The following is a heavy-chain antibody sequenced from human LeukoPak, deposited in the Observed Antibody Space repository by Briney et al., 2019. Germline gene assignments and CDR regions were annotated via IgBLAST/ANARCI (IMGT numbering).Heavy chain of an antibody. D-gene: IGHD2-2*01. Sequence: ASVKVSCKASGYTFTVYYIHWVRQAPGQGLEWMGWVAPSSGVTKYAQRFQGRVTMTSDTSISTAYMELSRPKSDDTAVYYCVKDFVVVPGLVNYFDYWGQGTLVTVSS. CDR2: VAPSSGVT. J-gene: IGHJ4*02. V-gene: IGHV1-2*02. CDR3: VKDFVVVPGLVNYFDY. CDR1: GYTFTVYY.